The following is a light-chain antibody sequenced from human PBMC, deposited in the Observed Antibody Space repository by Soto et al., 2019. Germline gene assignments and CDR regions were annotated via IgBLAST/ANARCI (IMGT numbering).Light chain of an antibody. CDR1: QSMDRY. J-gene: IGKJ1*01. V-gene: IGKV1-39*01. CDR3: QQSYTSPWT. CDR2: AAS. Sequence: DIQMTQSPASLSASVGDRVTITCRASQSMDRYLNRYQQEPGRAPRLLIYAASSLQSGVPSRFCGSGFGTDFTLTISSLQPEDFATDYCQQSYTSPWTFGQGTRVDIK.